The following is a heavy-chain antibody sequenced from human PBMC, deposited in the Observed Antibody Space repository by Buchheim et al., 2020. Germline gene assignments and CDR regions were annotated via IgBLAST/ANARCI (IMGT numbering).Heavy chain of an antibody. CDR3: AGDYCDSSGYSDY. CDR1: GVSISDYY. Sequence: QVQLQESGPGLVEPSETLSLTCTVSGVSISDYYWSWIRQPPGKGLEWIGYLYNSGSTNFNPSLKSRVTISVDTSKNQFSLNLSSVTAADTAVYYCAGDYCDSSGYSDYWGQGTL. D-gene: IGHD3-22*01. J-gene: IGHJ4*02. CDR2: LYNSGST. V-gene: IGHV4-59*01.